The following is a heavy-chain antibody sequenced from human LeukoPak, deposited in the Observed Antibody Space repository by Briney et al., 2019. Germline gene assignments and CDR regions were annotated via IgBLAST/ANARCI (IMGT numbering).Heavy chain of an antibody. CDR3: ASSPRRDYTYGYARNFDS. CDR2: IHTSGTT. D-gene: IGHD5-18*01. Sequence: SETLSLTCTVSGGSITSYYWNWIRQAPGKGLEWIGNIHTSGTTLYNPSLRSRATISLDTSRSQFTLRLSSVTAADTAVYYCASSPRRDYTYGYARNFDSWGQGTLLTVSS. CDR1: GGSITSYY. V-gene: IGHV4-4*09. J-gene: IGHJ4*02.